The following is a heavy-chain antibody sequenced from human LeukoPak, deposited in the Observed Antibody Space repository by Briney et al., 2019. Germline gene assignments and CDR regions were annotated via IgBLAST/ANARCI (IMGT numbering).Heavy chain of an antibody. Sequence: PGGPLRLSCSASGFTFSDYYMSWIRQAPGKGLEWISYISSSGSAIYYADSVKGRFTISRDNAKKSLYLQMNSLRAEDTAVYYCVKTKRNILTGFGYFDYWGQGTLVTVSS. J-gene: IGHJ4*02. V-gene: IGHV3-11*01. D-gene: IGHD3-9*01. CDR1: GFTFSDYY. CDR3: VKTKRNILTGFGYFDY. CDR2: ISSSGSAI.